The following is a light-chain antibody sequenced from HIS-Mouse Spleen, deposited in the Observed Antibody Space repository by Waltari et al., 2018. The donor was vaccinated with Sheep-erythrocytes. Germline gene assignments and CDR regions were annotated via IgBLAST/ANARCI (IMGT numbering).Light chain of an antibody. CDR1: SSDVGRYNL. V-gene: IGLV2-23*01. CDR2: EGS. CDR3: CSYAGSSTLV. Sequence: QSALTQPASVSGSPGQSITISCTAPSSDVGRYNLFSWYQQHPGKAPKLMIYEGSKRPSGVSNRFSGSKSGNTASLTISGLQAEDEADYYCCSYAGSSTLVFGGGTKLTVL. J-gene: IGLJ2*01.